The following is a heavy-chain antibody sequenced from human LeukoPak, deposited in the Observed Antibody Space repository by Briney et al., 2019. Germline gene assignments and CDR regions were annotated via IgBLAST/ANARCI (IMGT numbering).Heavy chain of an antibody. CDR2: INHSGST. V-gene: IGHV4-34*01. CDR3: AGGHVDTAMVTYFDY. Sequence: PSETLSLTCAVDGGSFSGYYWSWIRQPPGKGLEWIGEINHSGSTNYNPSLKSRVTISVDTSKNQFSLKLSSVTAADTAVYYCAGGHVDTAMVTYFDYWGQGTLVTVSS. CDR1: GGSFSGYY. D-gene: IGHD5-18*01. J-gene: IGHJ4*02.